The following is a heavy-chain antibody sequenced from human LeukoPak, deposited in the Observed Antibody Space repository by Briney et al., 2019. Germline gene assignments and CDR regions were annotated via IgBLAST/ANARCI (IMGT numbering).Heavy chain of an antibody. D-gene: IGHD3-3*01. CDR1: GGSFSGYF. CDR2: INHSGST. J-gene: IGHJ5*02. CDR3: ATVTGQARYDFWSGKARRNCLAP. Sequence: PSETLSLTCAVYGGSFSGYFWSWIRQPPGKGLEWIGEINHSGSTNYNPSLKSLVTISVDTSTNQFSLKLASVTAADTAVCYCATVTGQARYDFWSGKARRNCLAPGGKGTRVTVSS. V-gene: IGHV4-34*01.